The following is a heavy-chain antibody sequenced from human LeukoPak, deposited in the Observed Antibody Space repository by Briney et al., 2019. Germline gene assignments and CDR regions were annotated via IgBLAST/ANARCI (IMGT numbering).Heavy chain of an antibody. CDR3: ARDLCIAAAGTCRKDDFDI. D-gene: IGHD6-13*01. CDR2: IDYSGNT. V-gene: IGHV4-39*07. CDR1: GASISSSSYY. J-gene: IGHJ3*02. Sequence: SETLSLTCTVSGASISSSSYYWGWIRQPPGKGLEWIGSIDYSGNTNYNPSLKSRVTISVDTSKNQFSLKLSSVTAADTAVYYCARDLCIAAAGTCRKDDFDIWGQGTMVTVSS.